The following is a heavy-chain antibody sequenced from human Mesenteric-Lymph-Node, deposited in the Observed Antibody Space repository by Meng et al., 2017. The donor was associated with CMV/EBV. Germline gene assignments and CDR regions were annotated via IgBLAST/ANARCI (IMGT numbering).Heavy chain of an antibody. Sequence: SETLSLTCTVSGGSISSYYWSWIRQPPGKGLEWIGYIYYSGSTNYNPSLKSRVTISVDTSKNQFSLKLSSVTAADTAVYYCARWSTGWNWFDPWGQGTLVTVSS. CDR2: IYYSGST. D-gene: IGHD1-14*01. CDR1: GGSISSYY. J-gene: IGHJ5*02. V-gene: IGHV4-59*01. CDR3: ARWSTGWNWFDP.